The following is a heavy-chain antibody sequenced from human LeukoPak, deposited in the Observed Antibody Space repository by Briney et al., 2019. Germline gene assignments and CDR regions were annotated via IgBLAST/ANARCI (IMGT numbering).Heavy chain of an antibody. Sequence: GASLRLSCAASGFTFSSYAMSWVRQAPGKGLEWVSAISGSGGSTYYADSVKGRFTISRDNSKNTLYLQMNSLRAEDTAVYYCAKDQRFLEWLAGHYFDYWGQGTLVTVSS. CDR2: ISGSGGST. D-gene: IGHD3-3*01. J-gene: IGHJ4*02. CDR3: AKDQRFLEWLAGHYFDY. CDR1: GFTFSSYA. V-gene: IGHV3-23*01.